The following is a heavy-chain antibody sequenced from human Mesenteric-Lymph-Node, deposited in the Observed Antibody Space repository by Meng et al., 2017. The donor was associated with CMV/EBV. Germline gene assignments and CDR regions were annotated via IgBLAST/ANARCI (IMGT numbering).Heavy chain of an antibody. J-gene: IGHJ3*02. V-gene: IGHV4-61*01. D-gene: IGHD2-2*01. Sequence: SETLSLTCTVSGGSVSSGSYYWSWIRQPPGKGLEWIGYIYYSGSTNYNPSLKSRVTISVDTSKNQFSLKLSSVTAADTAVYYCARGRGPTIQLIVVVPAANDAFDIWGQGTMVTVSS. CDR2: IYYSGST. CDR1: GGSVSSGSYY. CDR3: ARGRGPTIQLIVVVPAANDAFDI.